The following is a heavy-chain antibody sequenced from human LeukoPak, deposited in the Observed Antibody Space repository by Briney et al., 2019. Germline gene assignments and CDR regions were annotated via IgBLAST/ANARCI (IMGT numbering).Heavy chain of an antibody. J-gene: IGHJ4*02. D-gene: IGHD1-7*01. V-gene: IGHV4-34*01. CDR2: IYYSGST. Sequence: PSETLSLTCAVYGGSFSGYYWSWIRQPPGKGLEWIGYIYYSGSTYYNPSLKSRVSISVDTSKNQFSLKLSSVTAADTAVYYCASFITGTDYYFDYWGQGTLVTVSS. CDR3: ASFITGTDYYFDY. CDR1: GGSFSGYY.